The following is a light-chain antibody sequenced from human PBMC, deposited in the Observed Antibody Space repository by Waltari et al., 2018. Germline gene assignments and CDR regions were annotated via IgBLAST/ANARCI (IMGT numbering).Light chain of an antibody. CDR3: QQYDNLPT. V-gene: IGKV1-33*01. Sequence: IQMTQSPSSLSASVGDRVTITCQASQDISNYLNWYHQKPGKAPKLLIYDASNLETGVPSRFSGGVSETDFTFSISSLQPEDIATYYCQQYDNLPTFGPGTKVDIK. CDR2: DAS. CDR1: QDISNY. J-gene: IGKJ3*01.